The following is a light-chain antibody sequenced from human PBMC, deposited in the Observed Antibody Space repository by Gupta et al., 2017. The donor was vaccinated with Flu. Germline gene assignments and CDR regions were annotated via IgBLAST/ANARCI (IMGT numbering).Light chain of an antibody. J-gene: IGKJ4*01. CDR1: QSISTS. Sequence: GERATLSCRASQSISTSLAWYQQKPGQAPKLLIYDASNGATGIPARFSGSGSGTDFTLTISSLEPEDFALYYCQQRDNWPLTFGGGTKVEIK. CDR3: QQRDNWPLT. V-gene: IGKV3-11*01. CDR2: DAS.